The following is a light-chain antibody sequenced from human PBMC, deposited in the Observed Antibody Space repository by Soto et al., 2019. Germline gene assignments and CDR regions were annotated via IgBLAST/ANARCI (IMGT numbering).Light chain of an antibody. CDR1: QSISRW. V-gene: IGKV1-5*03. CDR2: EGS. J-gene: IGKJ1*01. CDR3: QQYNSYSRP. Sequence: DIQMTQSPSTLSASIGDRVTITCRASQSISRWLAWYRQKPGEAPKLLIYEGSILERGVPSRFSGRGSGTEFSLTVSRLQPDGVATLCWQQYNSYSRPFGQGTRVEV.